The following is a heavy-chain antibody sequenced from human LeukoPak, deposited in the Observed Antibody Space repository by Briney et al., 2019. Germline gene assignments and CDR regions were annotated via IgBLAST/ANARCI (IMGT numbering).Heavy chain of an antibody. Sequence: PSETLSLTCTVSGGSISSGDYYWSWIRQPPGKGLEWIGYIYYSGSTNYNPSLKSRVTISVDTSKNQFSLKLSSVTAADTAVYYCARGSLAVAGPFDYWGQGTLVTVSS. CDR3: ARGSLAVAGPFDY. J-gene: IGHJ4*02. CDR2: IYYSGST. D-gene: IGHD6-19*01. CDR1: GGSISSGDYY. V-gene: IGHV4-61*08.